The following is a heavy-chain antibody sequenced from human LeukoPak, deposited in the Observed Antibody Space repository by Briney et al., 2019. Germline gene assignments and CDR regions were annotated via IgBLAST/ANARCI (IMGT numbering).Heavy chain of an antibody. V-gene: IGHV1-46*01. CDR1: GYTLTSYY. CDR2: INSSGGRT. J-gene: IGHJ3*02. CDR3: ARGSLPFYYDSSGYGGDPFDI. Sequence: ASVKVSCKASGYTLTSYYMHWVRQAPGQRLEWMGIINSSGGRTSYAQQFQGRVTMTRDTSTSTVYMELSSLRSEDTAVYYCARGSLPFYYDSSGYGGDPFDIWGQGTVVTVSS. D-gene: IGHD3-22*01.